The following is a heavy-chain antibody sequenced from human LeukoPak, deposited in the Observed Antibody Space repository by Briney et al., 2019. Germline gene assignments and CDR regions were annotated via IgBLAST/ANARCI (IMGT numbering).Heavy chain of an antibody. J-gene: IGHJ4*02. Sequence: GGSLRLSCAASGFTVSSNYMSWVRQAPGKGLEWVSVIYSGGSTYYADSVKGRFTISRHKSKNTLYLQMNSLRAEDTAVYYCAREGQLRRHFDYWGQGTLVTVSS. V-gene: IGHV3-53*04. CDR3: AREGQLRRHFDY. D-gene: IGHD6-13*01. CDR2: IYSGGST. CDR1: GFTVSSNY.